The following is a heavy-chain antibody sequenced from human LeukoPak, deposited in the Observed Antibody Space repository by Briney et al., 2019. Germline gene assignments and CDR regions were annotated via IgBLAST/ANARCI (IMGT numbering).Heavy chain of an antibody. D-gene: IGHD4-11*01. J-gene: IGHJ4*02. CDR3: AKAGDYSYFDY. Sequence: PGGSLRLSCAASGFTFTYYAMNWVRQAPGKGLEWVSAISGSGSDGSTYYADSVKGRFTISRDNSKNTPYLQMNSLRAEDTAVYYCAKAGDYSYFDYWGQGTLVTVSS. CDR2: ISGSGSDGST. V-gene: IGHV3-23*01. CDR1: GFTFTYYA.